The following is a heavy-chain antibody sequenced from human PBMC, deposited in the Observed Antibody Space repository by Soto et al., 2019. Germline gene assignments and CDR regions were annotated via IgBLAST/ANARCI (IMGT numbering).Heavy chain of an antibody. D-gene: IGHD6-6*01. CDR1: GFTLSGYA. CDR2: ISSNGVGT. CDR3: ARCARPDFYMDV. J-gene: IGHJ6*03. V-gene: IGHV3-64*01. Sequence: EVQLAESGGGLAQPGGSLRLSCAASGFTLSGYAMDWVRQAPGKGLEYVSGISSNGVGTYYANSVQGRFTISRDNSKNTVYLQMGSLRPEDMAVYYCARCARPDFYMDVWGKGTTVTVSS.